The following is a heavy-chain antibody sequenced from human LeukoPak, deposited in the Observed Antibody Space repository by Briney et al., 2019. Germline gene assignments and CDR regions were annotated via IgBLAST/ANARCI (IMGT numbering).Heavy chain of an antibody. CDR3: ARYGRYRAFDI. J-gene: IGHJ3*02. D-gene: IGHD1-26*01. CDR2: INSDVSTT. V-gene: IGHV3-74*01. Sequence: GGSLRLSCAASGFTSSAYWMHWVRQVPGKWLVWVSRINSDVSTTNYADSVKGRFTISRDNAKHTIYLQMNSLRAEDTAVYYCARYGRYRAFDIWGPGTVVTVSS. CDR1: GFTSSAYW.